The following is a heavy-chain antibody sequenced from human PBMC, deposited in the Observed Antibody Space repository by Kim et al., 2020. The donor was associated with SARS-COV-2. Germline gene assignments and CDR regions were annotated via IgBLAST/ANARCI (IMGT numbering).Heavy chain of an antibody. CDR1: GYNFTTHW. Sequence: GESLKISCKGSGYNFTTHWIHWVRQMPGKGLEWMGRIDPSDSYTDYSPSFRGHVTISADKSINTAYLQWGSLKASDTAIYYCARPLYSYIDSWFSSPGYWGQGTLVTVSS. V-gene: IGHV5-10-1*01. D-gene: IGHD3-16*02. CDR2: IDPSDSYT. CDR3: ARPLYSYIDSWFSSPGY. J-gene: IGHJ4*02.